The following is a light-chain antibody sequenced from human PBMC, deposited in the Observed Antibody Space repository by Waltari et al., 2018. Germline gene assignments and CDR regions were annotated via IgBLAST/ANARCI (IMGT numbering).Light chain of an antibody. V-gene: IGKV3-15*01. CDR2: DAT. Sequence: EIVITQSPATLSVSPGESATLSCRASQSIGSNLAWYQQKPGQAPRLLIYDATTRDTDIAARFSGSGSGTEFTLTISSLQSEDFAVYFCQQYRDWPRTFGHGTKVETK. J-gene: IGKJ1*01. CDR3: QQYRDWPRT. CDR1: QSIGSN.